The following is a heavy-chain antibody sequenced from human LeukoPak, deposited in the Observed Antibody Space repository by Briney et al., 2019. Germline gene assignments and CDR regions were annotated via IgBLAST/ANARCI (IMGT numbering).Heavy chain of an antibody. D-gene: IGHD3-10*01. CDR3: ATRLLWLAALLDD. V-gene: IGHV1-69*05. CDR1: GGTFSSYT. Sequence: SVTDSCKPSGGTFSSYTISWVRQTPRQGLEWRGRIIAIFGTANYTQKFQGRVTITTDKSTSTAYMELSRLRTADTAVYYCATRLLWLAALLDDSGQGTLVTVPS. J-gene: IGHJ4*02. CDR2: IIAIFGTA.